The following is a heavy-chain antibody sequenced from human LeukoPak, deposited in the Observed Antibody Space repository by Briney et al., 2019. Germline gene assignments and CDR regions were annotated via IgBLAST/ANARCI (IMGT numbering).Heavy chain of an antibody. V-gene: IGHV3-21*01. D-gene: IGHD2-21*02. CDR3: ANCLNYYYYMDV. Sequence: GGSLRLSCAASGFTFSSYSMNWVRQAPGKGLEWVSSISSSSSYIYYADSVKGRFTISRDNAKNSLYLQMNSLRAEDTAVYYCANCLNYYYYMDVWGKGTTVTVSS. CDR2: ISSSSSYI. CDR1: GFTFSSYS. J-gene: IGHJ6*03.